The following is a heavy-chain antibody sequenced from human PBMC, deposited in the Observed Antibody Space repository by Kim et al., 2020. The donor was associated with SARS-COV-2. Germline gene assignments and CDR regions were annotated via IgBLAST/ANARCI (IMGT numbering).Heavy chain of an antibody. V-gene: IGHV3-43*01. Sequence: GGSLRLSCEASGFTFDDYTMYWVRQAPGKGLEWVSLISWDGGSTYYADSVKGRFTSSRDNSKDSLYLQMNNLRTEDTALYYCARDAGWLQFGWFDPWGQGTLVTVSS. CDR3: ARDAGWLQFGWFDP. D-gene: IGHD5-12*01. CDR1: GFTFDDYT. CDR2: ISWDGGST. J-gene: IGHJ5*02.